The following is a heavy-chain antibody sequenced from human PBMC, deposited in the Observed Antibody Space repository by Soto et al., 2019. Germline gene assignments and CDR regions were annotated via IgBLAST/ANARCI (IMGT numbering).Heavy chain of an antibody. CDR3: AGGSLGLTAMATQTDDAFDI. Sequence: ASVKVSCKASGGTFSSYAISWVRQAPGQGLEWMGGNIPIFGTANYAQKFQGRVTITANKSTSTAYMELSSPRSEDTAVYYCAGGSLGLTAMATQTDDAFDIWGQGTMVTVSS. J-gene: IGHJ3*02. CDR1: GGTFSSYA. CDR2: NIPIFGTA. D-gene: IGHD5-18*01. V-gene: IGHV1-69*06.